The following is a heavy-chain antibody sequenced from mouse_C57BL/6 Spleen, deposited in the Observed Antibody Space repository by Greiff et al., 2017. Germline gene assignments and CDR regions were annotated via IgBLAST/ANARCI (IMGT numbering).Heavy chain of an antibody. D-gene: IGHD1-2*01. CDR3: ARVTTAFDY. J-gene: IGHJ2*01. V-gene: IGHV1-50*01. Sequence: QVQLQQPGAELVKPGASVKLSCKASGYNFTSYWMQWVKQRPGQGLEWIGEIDPSNSYTNYNPKLQGKATLTVDTSSSTAYMQLSGLTSEDSAVYYWARVTTAFDYWGQGTTLTVSS. CDR1: GYNFTSYW. CDR2: IDPSNSYT.